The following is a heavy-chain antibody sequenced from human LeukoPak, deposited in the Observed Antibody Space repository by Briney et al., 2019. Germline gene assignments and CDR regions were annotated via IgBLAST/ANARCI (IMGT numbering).Heavy chain of an antibody. Sequence: ASVKVSCKVSGYTLTELSMHWVRQAPGKGLEWMVGFDPEDGETIYAQKFQGRVTMTEDTSTSTAYMELRSLRSDDTAVYYCAREQWLVWGWFDPWGQGTLVTVSS. J-gene: IGHJ5*02. CDR2: FDPEDGET. D-gene: IGHD6-19*01. CDR1: GYTLTELS. CDR3: AREQWLVWGWFDP. V-gene: IGHV1-24*01.